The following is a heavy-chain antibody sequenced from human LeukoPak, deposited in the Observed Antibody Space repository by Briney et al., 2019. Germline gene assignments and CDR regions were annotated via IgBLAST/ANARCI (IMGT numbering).Heavy chain of an antibody. CDR1: GYTFTSYG. CDR3: ARVDYSGYDYSLDY. D-gene: IGHD5-12*01. V-gene: IGHV1-18*01. J-gene: IGHJ4*02. CDR2: ISAHNGNT. Sequence: ASVKVSCKASGYTFTSYGISWVRQAPGQGLEWMGWISAHNGNTNYAQKLQGRVTMTTDTSTSTAYMELRSLRSDDTAVYYCARVDYSGYDYSLDYWGQGTLVTVSS.